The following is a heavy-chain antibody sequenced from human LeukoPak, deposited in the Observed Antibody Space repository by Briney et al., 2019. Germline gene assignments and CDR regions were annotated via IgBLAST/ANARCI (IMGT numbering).Heavy chain of an antibody. D-gene: IGHD6-13*01. CDR1: GYTFTSYG. Sequence: ASVKVSCKASGYTFTSYGISWVRQAPGQGLEWMGWISAYNGNTNYAQKLQGRVTMTTDTSTSTAYMELRGLRSDDTAVYYCARVGYSSSWPHFDYWGQGTLVTVSS. V-gene: IGHV1-18*01. CDR2: ISAYNGNT. J-gene: IGHJ4*02. CDR3: ARVGYSSSWPHFDY.